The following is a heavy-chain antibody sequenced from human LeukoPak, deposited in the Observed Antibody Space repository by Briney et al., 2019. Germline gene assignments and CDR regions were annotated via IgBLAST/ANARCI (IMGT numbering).Heavy chain of an antibody. CDR1: GFTFSSYG. CDR2: IRYDGSNK. V-gene: IGHV3-30*02. J-gene: IGHJ6*03. D-gene: IGHD5-18*01. CDR3: AKRGYSYGDYYYYYMDV. Sequence: PGGSLRLSCAASGFTFSSYGMHWVRQAPGKGLEGVAFIRYDGSNKYYADSVKGRFTISRDNAKNTLYLQMNSLRAEDTAVYYCAKRGYSYGDYYYYYMDVWGKGTTVTISS.